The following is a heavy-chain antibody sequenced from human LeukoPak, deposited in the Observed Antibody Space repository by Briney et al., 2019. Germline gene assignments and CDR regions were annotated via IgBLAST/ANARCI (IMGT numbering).Heavy chain of an antibody. V-gene: IGHV4-38-2*02. CDR1: GYSISSGYY. D-gene: IGHD1-1*01. Sequence: SETLSLTCTVSGYSISSGYYWGWIRQPPGKGLEWIGSIYHSGSTYYNPSLKSRVAISIDTSKNQFSLKLSSVTAADTAVYYCARSRIGTTSSFDYWGQGTLVTVSS. CDR3: ARSRIGTTSSFDY. CDR2: IYHSGST. J-gene: IGHJ4*02.